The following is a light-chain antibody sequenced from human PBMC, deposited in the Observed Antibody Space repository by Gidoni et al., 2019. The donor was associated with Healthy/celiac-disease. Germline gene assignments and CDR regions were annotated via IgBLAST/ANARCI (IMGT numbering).Light chain of an antibody. CDR2: AAS. V-gene: IGKV1-9*01. CDR3: QQLNSYPLT. J-gene: IGKJ4*01. Sequence: DIQLTLSPSFLSASVGDRVTITCRSSQGISSYLAWYQQKPGKAPKLLIYAASTLQSGVPSTFSGSGSGTEFTLTISSLQPEDFATYYCQQLNSYPLTFGGGTKVEIK. CDR1: QGISSY.